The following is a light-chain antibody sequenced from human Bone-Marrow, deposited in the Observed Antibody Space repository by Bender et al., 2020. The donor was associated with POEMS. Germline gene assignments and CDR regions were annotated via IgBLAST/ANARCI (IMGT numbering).Light chain of an antibody. J-gene: IGLJ2*01. Sequence: QSVLTQPPSASVTPGQRVTISCSGSSSNIGSNNVYWYQQLPGTAPKLLIYSSHRRPSEVPDRFSGSRSGTSASLAISGLQAEDEADYFCCSYAGNYNFVFGGATKVTVL. CDR1: SSNIGSNN. CDR3: CSYAGNYNFV. CDR2: SSH. V-gene: IGLV1-44*01.